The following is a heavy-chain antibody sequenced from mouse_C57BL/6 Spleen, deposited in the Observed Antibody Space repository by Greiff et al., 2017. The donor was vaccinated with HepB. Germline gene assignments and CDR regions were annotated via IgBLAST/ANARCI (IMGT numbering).Heavy chain of an antibody. J-gene: IGHJ4*01. Sequence: EVQLQQSGAELVRPGASVKLSCTASGFNIKDDYMHWVKQRPEQGLEWIGWIDPENGDTEYASKFQGKATITADTSSNTAYLQLSSLTSEDTAVYYCTTGYYYGSSQGYYAMDYWGQGTSVTVSS. CDR3: TTGYYYGSSQGYYAMDY. CDR2: IDPENGDT. CDR1: GFNIKDDY. D-gene: IGHD1-1*01. V-gene: IGHV14-4*01.